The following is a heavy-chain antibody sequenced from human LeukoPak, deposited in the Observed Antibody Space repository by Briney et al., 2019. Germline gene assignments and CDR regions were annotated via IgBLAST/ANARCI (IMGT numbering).Heavy chain of an antibody. CDR2: IYSGGST. V-gene: IGHV3-53*01. CDR3: AREIFQNYYDSSGYGFDY. J-gene: IGHJ4*02. Sequence: PGGSLRLSCAASGFTVSSNYMSWVRQAPGKGLEWVSVIYSGGSTYYADSVKGRFTISRDNSKNTLYLQMNSLRAEDTAVYYCAREIFQNYYDSSGYGFDYWGQGTLVTVSS. CDR1: GFTVSSNY. D-gene: IGHD3-22*01.